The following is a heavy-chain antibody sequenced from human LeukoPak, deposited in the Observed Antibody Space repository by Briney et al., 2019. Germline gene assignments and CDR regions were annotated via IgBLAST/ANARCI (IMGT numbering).Heavy chain of an antibody. CDR2: ISGNSATT. Sequence: GGTLRLSCAASGFTFSSYGMSWVRQAPGKGLEWVSVISGNSATTYYADSVKGRFTISRDNFKNTLYLQMNSLRAEDTAVYYCAKDGGVWFGESNDYWGQGTLVTVSS. D-gene: IGHD3-10*01. CDR1: GFTFSSYG. V-gene: IGHV3-23*01. CDR3: AKDGGVWFGESNDY. J-gene: IGHJ4*02.